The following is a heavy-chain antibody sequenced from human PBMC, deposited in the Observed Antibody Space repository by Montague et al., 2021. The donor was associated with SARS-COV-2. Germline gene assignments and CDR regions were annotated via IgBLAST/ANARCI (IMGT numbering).Heavy chain of an antibody. Sequence: SETLSLTRAVHGTSFSGYYWNWIRQPPGKGLEWIGEINHGGSTKCSSSLKSRLTISADTSKNQFSLKLTSVAAADTAVYYCARLRDGVVPSPILGVGPYYSYYYMDVWGRGTTVTVSS. CDR2: INHGGST. D-gene: IGHD3-10*01. CDR3: ARLRDGVVPSPILGVGPYYSYYYMDV. V-gene: IGHV4-34*01. J-gene: IGHJ6*03. CDR1: GTSFSGYY.